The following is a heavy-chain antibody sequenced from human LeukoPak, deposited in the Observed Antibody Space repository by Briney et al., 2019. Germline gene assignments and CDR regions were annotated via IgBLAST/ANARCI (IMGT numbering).Heavy chain of an antibody. J-gene: IGHJ3*02. CDR3: AKALTRWAFDM. Sequence: SLRLSCAASGLIFSDYDMSWVRQAPGKGLEWVSSMSLSTSGKTYADSVKGRFTVSTDKAKNTLYLQMDSLRAEDTAMYYCAKALTRWAFDMWGQGTMVTVSS. V-gene: IGHV3-23*01. D-gene: IGHD3-16*01. CDR2: MSLSTSGK. CDR1: GLIFSDYD.